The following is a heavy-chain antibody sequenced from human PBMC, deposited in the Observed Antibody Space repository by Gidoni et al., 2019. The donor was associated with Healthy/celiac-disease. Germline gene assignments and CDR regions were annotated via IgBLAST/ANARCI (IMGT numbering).Heavy chain of an antibody. J-gene: IGHJ4*02. CDR3: ARVGGYCSGGSCHPVFDY. Sequence: EVQLVESGGGLGQPGGSPRPSCAASGFPFRSSWMSWVRQAPGQGLEWVANIKQDGNEKYYVDSVKGRFTISRDNAKNSLYLQMKSLRAEDTAVYYCARVGGYCSGGSCHPVFDYWGQGTLITVSS. D-gene: IGHD2-15*01. CDR1: GFPFRSSW. V-gene: IGHV3-7*01. CDR2: IKQDGNEK.